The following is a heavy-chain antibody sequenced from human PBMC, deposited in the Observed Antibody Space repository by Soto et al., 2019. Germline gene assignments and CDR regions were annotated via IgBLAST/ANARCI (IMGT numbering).Heavy chain of an antibody. CDR2: ISGSGGST. CDR3: ARGIGEYYDILTGYYLPYGMDV. Sequence: GGSLRLSCAASGFTFSGYAMSWVRQAPGKGLEWVSAISGSGGSTYYADSVKGRFTISRDNSKNALYLQMNSLRAEDTAVYYCARGIGEYYDILTGYYLPYGMDVWGQGTTVTVS. D-gene: IGHD3-9*01. CDR1: GFTFSGYA. V-gene: IGHV3-23*01. J-gene: IGHJ6*02.